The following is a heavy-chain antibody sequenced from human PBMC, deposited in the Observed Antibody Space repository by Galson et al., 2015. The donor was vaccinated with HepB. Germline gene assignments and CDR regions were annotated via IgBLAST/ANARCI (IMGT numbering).Heavy chain of an antibody. V-gene: IGHV4-39*07. J-gene: IGHJ6*02. CDR3: ARDRSEAAAGGYYYGMDV. CDR2: IHYSGST. D-gene: IGHD6-13*01. CDR1: GGSISSSSYY. Sequence: ETLSLTCTVSGGSISSSSYYWGWIRQPPGKGLEWIGSIHYSGSTYYNPSLKSRVTISVDTSKNQFSLKLSSVTAADTAVYYCARDRSEAAAGGYYYGMDVWGQGTTVTVSS.